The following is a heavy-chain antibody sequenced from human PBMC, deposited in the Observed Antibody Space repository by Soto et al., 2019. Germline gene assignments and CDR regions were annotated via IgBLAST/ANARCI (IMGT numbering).Heavy chain of an antibody. J-gene: IGHJ5*02. Sequence: PSETLSLTCTVSGGSISSGGYYWSWTRQHPGKGLEWIGYIYYSGSTYYNPSLKSRVTISVDTSKNQFSLKLSSVTAADTAVYYCARLPLGYCIGCSCYPPNWFDPWGQGTLVTVSS. CDR2: IYYSGST. V-gene: IGHV4-31*03. CDR1: GGSISSGGYY. D-gene: IGHD2-15*01. CDR3: ARLPLGYCIGCSCYPPNWFDP.